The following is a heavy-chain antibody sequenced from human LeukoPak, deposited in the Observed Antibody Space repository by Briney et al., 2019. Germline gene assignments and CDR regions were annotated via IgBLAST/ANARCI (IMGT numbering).Heavy chain of an antibody. CDR1: SYSFSDYT. V-gene: IGHV1-2*02. CDR2: FNPDTGDT. D-gene: IGHD2-15*01. J-gene: IGHJ4*02. Sequence: PSVKVSCKTSSYSFSDYTMHWVRQAPGEGREWLGWFNPDTGDTFSAQRFQCRVTLTWDTARRTANLERRNLNVDDTAVFYCVTQSFDFWGQGTLVTVSS. CDR3: VTQSFDF.